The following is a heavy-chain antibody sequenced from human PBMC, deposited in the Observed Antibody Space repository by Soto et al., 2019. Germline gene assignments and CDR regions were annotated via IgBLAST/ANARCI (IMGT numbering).Heavy chain of an antibody. J-gene: IGHJ4*02. CDR2: ISYDGSNK. V-gene: IGHV3-30-3*01. CDR3: ARAGLGWLQRTFDY. D-gene: IGHD3-16*01. Sequence: PGGSLRLSCAASGFTFSSYAMHWVRQAPGKGLEWVAVISYDGSNKYYADSVKGRFTISRDNSKNTLYLQMNSLRAEDTAAYYCARAGLGWLQRTFDYRGQGTLVTVSS. CDR1: GFTFSSYA.